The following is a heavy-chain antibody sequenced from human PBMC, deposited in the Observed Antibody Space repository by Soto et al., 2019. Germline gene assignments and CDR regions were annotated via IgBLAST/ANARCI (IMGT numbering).Heavy chain of an antibody. CDR2: INRSGGT. CDR1: GGSLSGHY. D-gene: IGHD1-26*01. Sequence: QVQLQQGGAGLLKPSETLSLTCAVNGGSLSGHYWSWIRQAPGNGLEWIGEINRSGGTNYDPSLKRRVTISLDASTHQFSLKLNSVTAADTAGYYCASAPIIGATFFDYCGEVALVTFS. V-gene: IGHV4-34*01. CDR3: ASAPIIGATFFDY. J-gene: IGHJ4*02.